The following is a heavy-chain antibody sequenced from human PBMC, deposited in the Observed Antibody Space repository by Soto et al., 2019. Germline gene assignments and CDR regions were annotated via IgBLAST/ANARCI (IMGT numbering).Heavy chain of an antibody. CDR1: GYNFTSYY. Sequence: SVKVSCKASGYNFTSYYIYCVLQAPGQGLEWRGMINPSGGSTSHTQNFQGRVTMTRDTSTRTVYMELSSLRSEDTAVYYCARSMIVVPNDAFDIWGQGTMVTVSS. CDR3: ARSMIVVPNDAFDI. D-gene: IGHD3-22*01. CDR2: INPSGGST. V-gene: IGHV1-46*01. J-gene: IGHJ3*02.